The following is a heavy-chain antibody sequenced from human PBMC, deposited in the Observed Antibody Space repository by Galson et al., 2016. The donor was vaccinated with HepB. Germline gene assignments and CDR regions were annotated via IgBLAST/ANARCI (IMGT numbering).Heavy chain of an antibody. Sequence: TLSLTCTVSGDSISGGGHAWTWIRQHPGKGLEWIGYLYYNGDTYSTPTLKRRVIISVDPSKNQFSLKLYSVTAADTAVYYCARRRSTPWGHYFDDWGQGTLVTVSS. D-gene: IGHD7-27*01. CDR3: ARRRSTPWGHYFDD. J-gene: IGHJ4*02. V-gene: IGHV4-31*03. CDR2: LYYNGDT. CDR1: GDSISGGGHA.